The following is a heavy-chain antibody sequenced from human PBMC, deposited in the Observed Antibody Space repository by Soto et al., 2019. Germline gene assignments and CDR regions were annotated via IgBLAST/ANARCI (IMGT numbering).Heavy chain of an antibody. V-gene: IGHV1-18*04. J-gene: IGHJ5*01. CDR2: IGGSNGDT. CDR1: GYSFIDYG. Sequence: ASVKVSCKFCGYSFIDYGMTWVRQAPGQGLEWMGWIGGSNGDTNFARKFQGRVTLTTDTSTNTAYMELRSLRLDDTAVYYCARDSKWLIITGNSFDSCGQRPLLSVSS. CDR3: ARDSKWLIITGNSFDS. D-gene: IGHD1-20*01.